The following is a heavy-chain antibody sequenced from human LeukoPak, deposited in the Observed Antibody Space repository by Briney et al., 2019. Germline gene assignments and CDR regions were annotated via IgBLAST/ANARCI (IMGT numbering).Heavy chain of an antibody. CDR3: ARLSGVGEVADY. J-gene: IGHJ4*02. Sequence: SVKVSCKASGGTFSRYGISWVRQAPGQGLEWMGRITNILGIANYAQKFQGRVTITADKSTSTAYMELSSLRSEDTAVYYCARLSGVGEVADYWGQGTLVTVSS. CDR1: GGTFSRYG. CDR2: ITNILGIA. V-gene: IGHV1-69*04. D-gene: IGHD3-16*01.